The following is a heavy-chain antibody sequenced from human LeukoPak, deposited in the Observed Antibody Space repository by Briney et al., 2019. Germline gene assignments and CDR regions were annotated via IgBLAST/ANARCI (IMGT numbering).Heavy chain of an antibody. J-gene: IGHJ5*01. CDR1: GFTFSIYT. V-gene: IGHV3-30-3*01. CDR3: ARDLGVDS. CDR2: TSYDGSNK. Sequence: PGRSLRLSCAASGFTFSIYTMVWVRQAPGKGLEWVAVTSYDGSNKYYADSVKGRFTISRDNSNNTLYLQMNSLRAEDTAVYYCARDLGVDSWGQGTLVTVSS. D-gene: IGHD3-3*01.